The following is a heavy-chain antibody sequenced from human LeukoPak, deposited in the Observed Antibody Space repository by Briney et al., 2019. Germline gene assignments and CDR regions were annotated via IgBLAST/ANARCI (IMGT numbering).Heavy chain of an antibody. V-gene: IGHV3-23*01. D-gene: IGHD6-13*01. Sequence: GGSLRLPCAASGFTFSSYAMSWVRQAPGKGLEWVSAISGSGGSTYYADSVKGRFTISRDNSKNTLYLQMNSLRAEDTGVYYCAKDDLIAAAWGDYWGQGTLVTVSS. CDR1: GFTFSSYA. CDR3: AKDDLIAAAWGDY. J-gene: IGHJ4*02. CDR2: ISGSGGST.